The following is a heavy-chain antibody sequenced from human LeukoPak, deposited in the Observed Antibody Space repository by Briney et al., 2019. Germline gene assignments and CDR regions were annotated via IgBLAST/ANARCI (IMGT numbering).Heavy chain of an antibody. J-gene: IGHJ4*02. V-gene: IGHV1-18*01. CDR3: ARSPAYYYDSSGYYSQW. CDR2: ISAYNGNT. Sequence: GASVKVSCTASGYTFTSYGISWVRQAPGQGLEWMGWISAYNGNTNYAQKLQGRVTMTTDTSTSTAYMELRSLRSDDTAVYYCARSPAYYYDSSGYYSQWWGQGTLVTVSS. D-gene: IGHD3-22*01. CDR1: GYTFTSYG.